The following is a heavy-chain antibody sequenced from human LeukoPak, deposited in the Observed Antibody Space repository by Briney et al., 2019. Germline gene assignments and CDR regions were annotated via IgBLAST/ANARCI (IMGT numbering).Heavy chain of an antibody. J-gene: IGHJ4*02. CDR2: IWYDGSNK. CDR3: AKPGKRRVVTITDFDY. V-gene: IGHV3-30*02. Sequence: TGGSLRLSCAASGFTFSSYGMHWVRQAPGRGLEWVAIIWYDGSNKYYADSVKGRSTISRDNSKNTLYLQMNSLRPEDTSVYYCAKPGKRRVVTITDFDYWGQGTLVTVSS. D-gene: IGHD3-22*01. CDR1: GFTFSSYG.